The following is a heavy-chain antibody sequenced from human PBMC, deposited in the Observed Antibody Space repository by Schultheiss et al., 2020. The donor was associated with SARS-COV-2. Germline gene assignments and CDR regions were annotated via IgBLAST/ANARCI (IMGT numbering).Heavy chain of an antibody. V-gene: IGHV1-18*04. Sequence: SVKVSCKASGYTFTGYYMHWVRQAPGQGLEWMGWISGYNGNTNHVQKFQGRVTMTTDTSTSTAYMELRSLRSDDTAVYYCARDERTEGGVSYYGMDVWGQGTTVTVSS. CDR1: GYTFTGYY. CDR2: ISGYNGNT. CDR3: ARDERTEGGVSYYGMDV. J-gene: IGHJ6*02. D-gene: IGHD2-15*01.